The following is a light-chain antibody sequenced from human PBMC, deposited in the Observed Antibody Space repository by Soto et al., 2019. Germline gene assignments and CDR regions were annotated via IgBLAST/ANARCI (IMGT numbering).Light chain of an antibody. CDR3: CSYAGSSTFYG. V-gene: IGLV2-23*01. CDR1: SSDVGTYNL. CDR2: EGS. Sequence: QSALTQPASVSGSPGQSITISCTGTSSDVGTYNLVSWYQHHPGKAPKLMIYEGSKRPSGVSNRFSGSKSGITASLTISGLQAEDEADYYCCSYAGSSTFYGFGTGTKLTVL. J-gene: IGLJ1*01.